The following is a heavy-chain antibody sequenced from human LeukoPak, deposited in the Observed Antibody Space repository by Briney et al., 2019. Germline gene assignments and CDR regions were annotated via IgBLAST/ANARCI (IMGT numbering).Heavy chain of an antibody. J-gene: IGHJ4*02. CDR3: ARSVHSSSWYGDY. CDR2: INPNSGGT. CDR1: GYTFTGYY. Sequence: ASVKVSCKASGYTFTGYYMHWVRQAPGQGLEWMGWINPNSGGTNYAQKFQGWVTMTRDTSISTAYMELSSLRSEDTAVYYCARSVHSSSWYGDYWGQGTLVTVSS. D-gene: IGHD6-13*01. V-gene: IGHV1-2*04.